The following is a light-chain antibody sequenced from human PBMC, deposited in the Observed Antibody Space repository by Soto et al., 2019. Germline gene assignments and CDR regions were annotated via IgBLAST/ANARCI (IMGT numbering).Light chain of an antibody. V-gene: IGLV2-14*01. CDR2: EVS. CDR1: SSDIGSYNY. J-gene: IGLJ1*01. CDR3: SSYTSTSTYV. Sequence: QSALTQPASVSGSPGQSITISCTGTSSDIGSYNYVSWYQQHPGKAPELMIYEVSNRPSGVSDRFSGSRSGNTASLTISGLQAEDEADYYCSSYTSTSTYVFGTGTKVIVL.